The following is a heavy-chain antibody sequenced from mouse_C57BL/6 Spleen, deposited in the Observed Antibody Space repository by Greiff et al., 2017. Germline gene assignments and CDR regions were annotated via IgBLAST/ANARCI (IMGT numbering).Heavy chain of an antibody. V-gene: IGHV1-19*01. D-gene: IGHD4-1*01. CDR2: INPYNGGT. CDR3: ARFWDGFAY. J-gene: IGHJ3*01. Sequence: EVQLQQSGPVLVKPGASVKMSCKASGYTFTDYYMNWVKQSHGKSLEWIGVINPYNGGTSYNQKFKGKATLTVDKSSSTAYMELNSLTSEDSAVYYCARFWDGFAYWGQGTLVTVSA. CDR1: GYTFTDYY.